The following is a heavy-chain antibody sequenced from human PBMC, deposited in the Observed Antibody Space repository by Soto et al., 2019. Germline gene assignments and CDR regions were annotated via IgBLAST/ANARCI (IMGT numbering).Heavy chain of an antibody. CDR1: GGSISSSSYY. Sequence: SETLSLTCTVSGGSISSSSYYWGWIRQPPGKGLEWIGSIYYSGSTYWNPSLKSRVSISVDTSKNQFSLNLSSVTAADTAVYYFARHLLNPFIAVAAAPFDYWGQGTLVTVSS. D-gene: IGHD6-19*01. CDR3: ARHLLNPFIAVAAAPFDY. V-gene: IGHV4-39*01. CDR2: IYYSGST. J-gene: IGHJ4*02.